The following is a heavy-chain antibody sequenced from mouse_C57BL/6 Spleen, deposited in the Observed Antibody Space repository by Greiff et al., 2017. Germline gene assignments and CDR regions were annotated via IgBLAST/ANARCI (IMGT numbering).Heavy chain of an antibody. Sequence: EVKVVESGGDLVKPGGSLKLSCAASGFTFSSYGMSWVRQTPDKRLEWVATISSGGSYTYYPDSVKGRFTISRDNAKNTLYLQMSSLKSEDTAMYYCASHSDGYSPWFAYWGQGTLVTVSA. CDR2: ISSGGSYT. V-gene: IGHV5-6*01. J-gene: IGHJ3*01. CDR1: GFTFSSYG. D-gene: IGHD2-3*01. CDR3: ASHSDGYSPWFAY.